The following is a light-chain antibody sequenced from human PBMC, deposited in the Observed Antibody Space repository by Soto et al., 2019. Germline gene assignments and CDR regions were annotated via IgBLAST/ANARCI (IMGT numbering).Light chain of an antibody. CDR1: QSIGRF. CDR3: QQANSFPIT. Sequence: DIQMTQSPSTLSASVGGRVTVTCRASQSIGRFLAWYQHQPGKAPKLLIYDASTLESGVPSRFSGTGSGTDFTLTISSLQPEDCAIYFCQQANSFPITFGQGTRLEIK. V-gene: IGKV1-5*01. CDR2: DAS. J-gene: IGKJ5*01.